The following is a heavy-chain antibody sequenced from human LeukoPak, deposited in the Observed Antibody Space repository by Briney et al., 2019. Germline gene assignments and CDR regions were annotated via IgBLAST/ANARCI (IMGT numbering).Heavy chain of an antibody. CDR2: IYPGDSDT. J-gene: IGHJ6*03. CDR3: ARQEVIRSIAAAGTPHYYYYYYYMDV. D-gene: IGHD6-13*01. CDR1: GYSFTSYW. V-gene: IGHV5-51*01. Sequence: RGESLKISCKGSGYSFTSYWIGWVRQMPGKGLEWMGIIYPGDSDTRYSPSFQGQVTIPADKSISTAYLQWSSLKASDTAMYYCARQEVIRSIAAAGTPHYYYYYYYMDVWGKGTTVTVSS.